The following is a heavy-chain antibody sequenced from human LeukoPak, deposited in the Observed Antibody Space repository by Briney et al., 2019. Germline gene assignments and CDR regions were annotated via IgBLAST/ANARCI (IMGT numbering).Heavy chain of an antibody. J-gene: IGHJ4*02. V-gene: IGHV1-18*01. CDR2: ISAYNGNT. D-gene: IGHD3-9*01. CDR3: ARDTWYDILTDSNFDY. CDR1: GYTFTSYG. Sequence: ASVKVSCKASGYTFTSYGISWVRQAPGQGLEWMGWISAYNGNTNYAQKLQGRVTMTTDTSTSTAYTELRSLRSDDTAVYYCARDTWYDILTDSNFDYWGQGTLVTVSS.